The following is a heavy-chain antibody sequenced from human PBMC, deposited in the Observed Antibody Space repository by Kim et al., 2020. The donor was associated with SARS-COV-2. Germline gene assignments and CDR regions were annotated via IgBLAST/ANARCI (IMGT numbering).Heavy chain of an antibody. CDR3: ARQEVTRSFDF. J-gene: IGHJ4*02. Sequence: ASVKVSCKASGYIFTAYYTHWVRQAPGQGLEWIGWVNPNTGDTDYAQKFQGRVTMTRDTSISTAYMELTRLRSDDTAIYYCARQEVTRSFDFWGQGTLV. V-gene: IGHV1-2*02. CDR1: GYIFTAYY. CDR2: VNPNTGDT.